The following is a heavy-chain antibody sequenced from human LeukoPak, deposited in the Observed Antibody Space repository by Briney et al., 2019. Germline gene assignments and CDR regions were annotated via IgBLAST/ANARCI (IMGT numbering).Heavy chain of an antibody. CDR1: SGSLSGYY. D-gene: IGHD2-21*02. J-gene: IGHJ4*02. Sequence: SETLSLTCAVYSGSLSGYYWSWIRQPPGKGLEWIGEIIHSGSTNYNPSLKSRVTISADTSKNQFALDLRSVTAADTAVYYCTRDIGDFVSDFWGQGTLVTVSS. V-gene: IGHV4-34*12. CDR3: TRDIGDFVSDF. CDR2: IIHSGST.